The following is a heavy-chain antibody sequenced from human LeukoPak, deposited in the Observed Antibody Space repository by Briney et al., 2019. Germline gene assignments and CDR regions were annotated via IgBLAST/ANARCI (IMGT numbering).Heavy chain of an antibody. CDR3: ARDANPWAVTDKYFQH. V-gene: IGHV3-21*01. CDR1: GFTFSSYS. D-gene: IGHD2-21*02. J-gene: IGHJ1*01. Sequence: GGSLRLSCAASGFTFSSYSMNWVRQARGKGLEWVSSISSSSSYIYYADSVKGRFTISRDNAKNSLYLQMNSLRAEDTAVYYCARDANPWAVTDKYFQHWGQGTLVTVSS. CDR2: ISSSSSYI.